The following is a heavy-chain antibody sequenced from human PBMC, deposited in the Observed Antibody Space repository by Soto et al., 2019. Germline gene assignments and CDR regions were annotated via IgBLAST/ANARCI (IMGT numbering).Heavy chain of an antibody. Sequence: GGSLRLSCAASGFTFSSYAMSWVRQAPGKGLEWVSAISGSGGSTSYADSVKGRFTISRDNSKNTLYLQMNSLRAEDTAVYYCAKGLRSLGSSASYYYYYYMDVWGKGTTVTVSS. D-gene: IGHD6-6*01. J-gene: IGHJ6*03. V-gene: IGHV3-23*01. CDR3: AKGLRSLGSSASYYYYYYMDV. CDR1: GFTFSSYA. CDR2: ISGSGGST.